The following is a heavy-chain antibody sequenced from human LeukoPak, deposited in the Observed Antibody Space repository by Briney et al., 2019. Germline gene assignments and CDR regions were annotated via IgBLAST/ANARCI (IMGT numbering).Heavy chain of an antibody. J-gene: IGHJ4*02. Sequence: SGPTLVKPTQTLTLTCAFSGFSLTSSGVGVGWIRQPPGKALEWLALIYWDDDRRYSPSLRSRLTITKDTSKNQVVLTMTNMDPVDTATYFCAHRLVGATLWDYWGQGTLVTVSS. D-gene: IGHD1-26*01. CDR1: GFSLTSSGVG. V-gene: IGHV2-5*02. CDR3: AHRLVGATLWDY. CDR2: IYWDDDR.